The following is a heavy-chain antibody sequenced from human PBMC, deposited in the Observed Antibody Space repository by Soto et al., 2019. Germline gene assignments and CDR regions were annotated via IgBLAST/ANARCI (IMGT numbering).Heavy chain of an antibody. V-gene: IGHV4-39*01. J-gene: IGHJ5*02. CDR1: DGSISSSTYS. CDR2: IHSSGAT. Sequence: QLQLQESGPGLVKPSETLSLTCTVSDGSISSSTYSWGWIRQPPRKGLEWIGSIHSSGATYYNVSLKSRVTVSVDTSKNQLSLKLNSVTAADTGVYYCGGQRSNNSRRLSWFDPWGQGTLVSVSS. CDR3: GGQRSNNSRRLSWFDP. D-gene: IGHD2-21*01.